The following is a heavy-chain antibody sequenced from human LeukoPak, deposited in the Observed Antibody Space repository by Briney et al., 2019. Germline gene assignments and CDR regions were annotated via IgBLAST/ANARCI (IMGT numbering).Heavy chain of an antibody. V-gene: IGHV3-7*01. CDR2: IKQDGSEK. CDR3: ARVEVVAADVPHFDY. D-gene: IGHD2-15*01. Sequence: GGSLRLSCAASGFTFSSYWMSWVRQAPGKGLEWVANIKQDGSEKYYVDSVKGRFTISRDNAKNSLYLQMNSLRAEDTAVYYCARVEVVAADVPHFDYWGQGTLVTVSS. CDR1: GFTFSSYW. J-gene: IGHJ4*02.